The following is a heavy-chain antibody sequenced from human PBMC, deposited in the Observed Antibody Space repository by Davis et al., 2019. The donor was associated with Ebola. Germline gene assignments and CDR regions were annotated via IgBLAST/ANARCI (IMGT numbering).Heavy chain of an antibody. V-gene: IGHV1-69*04. J-gene: IGHJ4*02. D-gene: IGHD3-3*01. Sequence: SVKVSCKASGGTFSSYAISWVRQAPGQGLQWMGRIIPILGIANYAQKFQGRVTITADKSTSTAYMELSSLRSEDTAVYYCARGFGIFGVVIMGDYWGQGTLVTVSS. CDR2: IIPILGIA. CDR1: GGTFSSYA. CDR3: ARGFGIFGVVIMGDY.